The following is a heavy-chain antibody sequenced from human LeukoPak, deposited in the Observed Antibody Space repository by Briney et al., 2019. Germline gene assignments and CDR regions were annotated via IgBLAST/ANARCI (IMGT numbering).Heavy chain of an antibody. Sequence: GRSLRLSCAGSGFIFNNYAMHWVRQPPGKGLEWVSGISWNSGSIDYADSVKGRFTISRDNAKNSLYLQMNSLRVEDTAFYYCAKDNRRHYTSGPNPDPLHWGQGALVTVSS. V-gene: IGHV3-9*01. CDR3: AKDNRRHYTSGPNPDPLH. D-gene: IGHD6-19*01. J-gene: IGHJ4*02. CDR2: ISWNSGSI. CDR1: GFIFNNYA.